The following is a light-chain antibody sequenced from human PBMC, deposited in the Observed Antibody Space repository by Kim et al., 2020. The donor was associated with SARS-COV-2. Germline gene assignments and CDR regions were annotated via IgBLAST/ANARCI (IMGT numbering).Light chain of an antibody. CDR3: QQYNNDPT. V-gene: IGKV1-33*01. J-gene: IGKJ4*01. CDR1: QDINIY. Sequence: SASVGDRVTITCQASQDINIYLNWYQHKIGTAPKLLIYDASSLQTGVPSRISGSGSGTDFTLTISSLQSEDMATYYCQQYNNDPTFGGGTKVDIK. CDR2: DAS.